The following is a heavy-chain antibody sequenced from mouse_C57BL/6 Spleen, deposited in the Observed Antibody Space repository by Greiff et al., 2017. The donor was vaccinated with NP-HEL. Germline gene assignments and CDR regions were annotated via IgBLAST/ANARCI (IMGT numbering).Heavy chain of an antibody. CDR3: ARRGIRRHYAMDY. V-gene: IGHV1-80*01. J-gene: IGHJ4*01. CDR2: IYPGDGDT. D-gene: IGHD2-12*01. CDR1: GYAFSSYW. Sequence: VQLQQSGAELVKPGASVKISCKASGYAFSSYWMNWVKQRPGKGLEWIGQIYPGDGDTNYNGKFKGKATLTADKSSSTAYMQLSSLTSEDSAVYFCARRGIRRHYAMDYWGQGTSVTVSS.